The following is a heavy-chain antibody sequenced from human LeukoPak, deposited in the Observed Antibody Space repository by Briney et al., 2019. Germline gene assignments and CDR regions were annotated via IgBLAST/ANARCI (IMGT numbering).Heavy chain of an antibody. V-gene: IGHV1-2*02. CDR2: INPNSGGP. D-gene: IGHD3-3*01. J-gene: IGHJ4*02. CDR1: GYTFTGYY. Sequence: ASVKVSCKASGYTFTGYYMHWVRQAPGQGLEWMGWINPNSGGPIYAQKFQGRATMTWDTSISTTYMELRGLRSDDTAVYYCARGGNSVFGVVDYWGQGTLVTVSS. CDR3: ARGGNSVFGVVDY.